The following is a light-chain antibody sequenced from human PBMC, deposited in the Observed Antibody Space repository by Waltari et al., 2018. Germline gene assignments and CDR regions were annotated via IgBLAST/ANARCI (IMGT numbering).Light chain of an antibody. V-gene: IGLV2-14*01. CDR3: TSYTDTNTLI. CDR2: EVT. Sequence: SALTQPASVSGSPGQSITISCTGTYSDVGGYDYVPWYQQFPGKAPKLLIYEVTDRPSGISNRFSASKSGNTASLTISSLQAEDEAYYYCTSYTDTNTLIFGGGTRLTVL. CDR1: YSDVGGYDY. J-gene: IGLJ2*01.